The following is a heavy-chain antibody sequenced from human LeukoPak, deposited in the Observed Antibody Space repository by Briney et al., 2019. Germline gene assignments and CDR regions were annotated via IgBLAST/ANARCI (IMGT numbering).Heavy chain of an antibody. CDR1: GGSFSGYY. CDR3: ARGIRITMIEPSSAFDI. Sequence: SETLSLTCAVYGGSFSGYYWSWIRQPPGKGLEWIGEINHSGSTSYNPSLKSRVTISVDTSKNQFSLKLSSVTAADTAVYYCARGIRITMIEPSSAFDIWGQGTMVTVSS. V-gene: IGHV4-34*01. J-gene: IGHJ3*02. CDR2: INHSGST. D-gene: IGHD3-22*01.